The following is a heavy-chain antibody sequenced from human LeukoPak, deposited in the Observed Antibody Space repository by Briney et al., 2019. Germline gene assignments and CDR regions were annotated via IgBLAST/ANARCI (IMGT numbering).Heavy chain of an antibody. CDR1: GGSISSSSYY. V-gene: IGHV4-39*01. D-gene: IGHD4-17*01. Sequence: PSETLSLTCTVSGGSISSSSYYWGWIRQPPGKGLEWIGSIYYSGSTYYNPSLKSRVTISVDTSKNQFSLKLSSVTAADTAVYYCASGGDYRFAFDIWGQGTMATVSS. CDR2: IYYSGST. J-gene: IGHJ3*02. CDR3: ASGGDYRFAFDI.